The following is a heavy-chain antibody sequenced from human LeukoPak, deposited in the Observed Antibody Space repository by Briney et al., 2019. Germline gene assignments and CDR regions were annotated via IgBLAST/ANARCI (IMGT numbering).Heavy chain of an antibody. CDR1: GYTFTGYY. V-gene: IGHV1-2*02. CDR2: INPNSGGT. D-gene: IGHD6-13*01. J-gene: IGHJ5*02. Sequence: ASVKVSCKASGYTFTGYYMHWVRQAPGQGLEWMGWINPNSGGTNYAQKFQGRVTMTRDTSISTAYMELSRLRSDDTAVYYCARAKGIAAAGTRHNWFDPWGQGILVTVSS. CDR3: ARAKGIAAAGTRHNWFDP.